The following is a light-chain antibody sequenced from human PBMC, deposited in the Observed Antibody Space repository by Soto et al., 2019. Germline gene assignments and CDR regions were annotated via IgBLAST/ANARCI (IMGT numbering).Light chain of an antibody. CDR3: QQANSFPFV. J-gene: IGKJ3*01. V-gene: IGKV1-12*01. CDR1: QGISSW. CDR2: AAS. Sequence: DIQMTQSPSSVSASVGDRVTITCRASQGISSWLAWYQQKPGKAPKLLIYAASSLHSGVPSRLSGSGAGTDVTLTSSSLKPEDCATYYGQQANSFPFVFGPGTKVDIK.